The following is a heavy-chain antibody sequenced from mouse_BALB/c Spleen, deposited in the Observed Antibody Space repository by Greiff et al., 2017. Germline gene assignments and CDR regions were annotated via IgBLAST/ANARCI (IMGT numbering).Heavy chain of an antibody. Sequence: VKLMESGPGLVAPSQSLSITCTVSGFSLTGYGVNWVRQPPGKGLEWLGMIWGDGSTDYNSALKSRLSISKDNSKSQVFLKMNSLQTDDTARYYCARDGDYRYWYFDVWGAGTTVTVSS. D-gene: IGHD2-13*01. CDR2: IWGDGST. CDR3: ARDGDYRYWYFDV. J-gene: IGHJ1*01. V-gene: IGHV2-6-7*01. CDR1: GFSLTGYG.